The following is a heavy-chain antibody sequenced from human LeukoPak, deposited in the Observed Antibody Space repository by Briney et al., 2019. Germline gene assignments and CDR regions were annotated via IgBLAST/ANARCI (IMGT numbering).Heavy chain of an antibody. CDR2: INPNSGGT. J-gene: IGHJ4*02. V-gene: IGHV1-2*02. Sequence: GASVTVSCKASGYTFTGYYMHWVRQAPGQGLEWMGWINPNSGGTNYAQKFQGRVTMTRDTSISTAYMELSRLRSDDTAVYYCARDVSDYYGSGDTSFDYWGQGTLVTVSS. CDR3: ARDVSDYYGSGDTSFDY. CDR1: GYTFTGYY. D-gene: IGHD3-10*01.